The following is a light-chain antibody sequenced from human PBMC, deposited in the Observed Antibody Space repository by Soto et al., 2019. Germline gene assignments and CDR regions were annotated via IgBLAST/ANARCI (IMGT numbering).Light chain of an antibody. CDR2: DAS. J-gene: IGKJ4*01. V-gene: IGKV3-11*01. CDR3: QQRSNWPSALT. Sequence: EIVLTQSPATLSLSPGXRATLSCRASQSVSSYLAWYQQKPGQAPRLLIYDASNRATGIPARFSGSGSGTDFTLTISSLEPEDFAVYYCQQRSNWPSALTFGGGTKVDIK. CDR1: QSVSSY.